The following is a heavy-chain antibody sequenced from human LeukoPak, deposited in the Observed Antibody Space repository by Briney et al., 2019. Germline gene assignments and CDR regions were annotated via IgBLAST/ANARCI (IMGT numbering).Heavy chain of an antibody. V-gene: IGHV3-48*01. CDR2: ISSSSSTI. CDR1: GFTFSSYR. D-gene: IGHD5-12*01. CDR3: ARVGYGAPYNYYYYMDV. Sequence: GSLRLSCAASGFTFSSYRMNWVRQAPGKGLEWVSYISSSSSTIYYADSVKGRFTISRDNAKNSLYLQMNSLRAEDTAVYYCARVGYGAPYNYYYYMDVWGKGTTVTISS. J-gene: IGHJ6*03.